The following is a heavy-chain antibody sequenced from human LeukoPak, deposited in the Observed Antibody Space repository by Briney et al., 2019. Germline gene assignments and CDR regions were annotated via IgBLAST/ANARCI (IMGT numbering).Heavy chain of an antibody. J-gene: IGHJ4*02. V-gene: IGHV1-2*02. D-gene: IGHD6-19*01. CDR3: ARGLAVAGVTFDY. CDR2: INPNSGGT. CDR1: GYTFTGYY. Sequence: GASVKVSCKASGYTFTGYYMHWVRQAPGQGLEWMGWINPNSGGTNYAQKFQGRVTMTRGTSISTAYMELSRLRSDDTAVYYCARGLAVAGVTFDYWGQGTLVTVSS.